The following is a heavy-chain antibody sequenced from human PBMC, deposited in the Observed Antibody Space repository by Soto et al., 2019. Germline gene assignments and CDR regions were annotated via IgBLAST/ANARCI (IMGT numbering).Heavy chain of an antibody. CDR2: INHSGST. Sequence: SETLSLTCAVYGGSFSGYYWSWIRQPPGKGLEWIGEINHSGSTNYNPSLKSRVTISVDTSKNQFSLKLSSVTAADTAVYYCARAHSVDIVVVPAARTFDYWGQGTLVTVSS. CDR1: GGSFSGYY. CDR3: ARAHSVDIVVVPAARTFDY. D-gene: IGHD2-2*01. J-gene: IGHJ4*02. V-gene: IGHV4-34*01.